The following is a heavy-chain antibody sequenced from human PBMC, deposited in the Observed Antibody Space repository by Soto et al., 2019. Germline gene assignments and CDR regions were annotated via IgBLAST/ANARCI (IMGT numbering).Heavy chain of an antibody. J-gene: IGHJ5*02. D-gene: IGHD6-19*01. V-gene: IGHV4-61*05. CDR1: GGSISSSSYY. CDR3: ARLSGSSSLAHWFYP. Sequence: PSETLSLTCTVSGGSISSSSYYWGWIRQPPGKGLEWIAYIYDVGTTNYNPSLKSRVNISRDTSKNQFSLIMNSVTAADTAVYYCARLSGSSSLAHWFYPLGQGNQVTVSS. CDR2: IYDVGTT.